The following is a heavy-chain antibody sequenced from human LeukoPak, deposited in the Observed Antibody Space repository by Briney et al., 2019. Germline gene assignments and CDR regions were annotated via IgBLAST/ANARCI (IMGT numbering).Heavy chain of an antibody. CDR2: ISYSSSYI. CDR1: GFIFSSHS. V-gene: IGHV3-21*01. D-gene: IGHD2-15*01. J-gene: IGHJ4*02. Sequence: PGGSLRLSCAASGFIFSSHSMSWVRQAPGKGLEWVASISYSSSYIKYADLVKGRISISRDNAKNSLYLQMNSLRAEDTAVYYCAVVGYCSGGSCYSFDYWGQGTLVTVSS. CDR3: AVVGYCSGGSCYSFDY.